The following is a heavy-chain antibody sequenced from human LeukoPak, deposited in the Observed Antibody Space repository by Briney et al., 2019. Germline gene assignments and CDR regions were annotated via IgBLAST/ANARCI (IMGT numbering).Heavy chain of an antibody. J-gene: IGHJ5*02. V-gene: IGHV1-46*03. D-gene: IGHD2-21*01. CDR1: GYTFTSYY. CDR2: INPSGGST. Sequence: ASVKVSCKASGYTFTSYYMHWVRQAPGQGLEWMGIINPSGGSTSYAQKFQDRVTTTRDTSTSTVYMELSSLRSEDTAVYYCARAEISGGDCHHWGQGTLVTVSS. CDR3: ARAEISGGDCHH.